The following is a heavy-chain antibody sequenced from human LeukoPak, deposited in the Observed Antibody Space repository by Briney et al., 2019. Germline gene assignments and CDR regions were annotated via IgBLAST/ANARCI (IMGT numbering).Heavy chain of an antibody. CDR3: AKFSGRYSSSWSWFDP. D-gene: IGHD6-6*01. Sequence: PGGSLRLSCAASGFTFSSYWMSWVRQAPGKGLEWVANIKQDGSEKYYVDSVKGRFTISRDNAKNSLYLQMNSLRAEDTALYYCAKFSGRYSSSWSWFDPWGQGTLVTVSS. J-gene: IGHJ5*02. CDR1: GFTFSSYW. CDR2: IKQDGSEK. V-gene: IGHV3-7*03.